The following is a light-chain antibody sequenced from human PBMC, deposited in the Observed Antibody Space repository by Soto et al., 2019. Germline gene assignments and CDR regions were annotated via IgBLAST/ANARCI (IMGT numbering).Light chain of an antibody. J-gene: IGKJ5*01. CDR1: QHISNN. CDR2: DAS. CDR3: QQCDNRPLT. Sequence: DIHRNQSPSCLSARLGVIVTITFQASQHISNNLNWHQQKPGKAPKLLIYDASNLATGVPSRFGGGGSGTDFTFTISSLQPEDIATYYCQQCDNRPLTFGGGTRLEIK. V-gene: IGKV1-33*01.